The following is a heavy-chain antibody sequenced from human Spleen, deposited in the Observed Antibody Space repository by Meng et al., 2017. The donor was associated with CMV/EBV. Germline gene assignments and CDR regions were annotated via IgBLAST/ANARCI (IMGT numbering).Heavy chain of an antibody. J-gene: IGHJ6*02. CDR3: ARGLTGYGMDV. CDR1: GGSISSSRYY. V-gene: IGHV4-39*01. CDR2: IYYSGTT. Sequence: SETLSLTCTVSGGSISSSRYYWGWIRQPPGKGLEWIGSIYYSGTTYYNPSLKSRVTISVDTSKRQFSLKLSSVTAADTAVYYCARGLTGYGMDVWGQGTTVTVSS. D-gene: IGHD3-16*01.